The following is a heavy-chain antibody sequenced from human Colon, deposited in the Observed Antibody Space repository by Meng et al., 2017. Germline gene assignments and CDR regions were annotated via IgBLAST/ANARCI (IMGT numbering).Heavy chain of an antibody. V-gene: IGHV4-31*03. CDR3: ARRARAVISWFDP. CDR1: CVAIIIGRFY. D-gene: IGHD3-16*02. CDR2: IYYSGIT. Sequence: LPQQAVPGRVLTSHALSPQFTVSCVAIIIGRFYWSWIRHHPGKGLEWIGYIYYSGITYYNPSLRSRVAISRDTSKNQFSLKLTSVTAADTAAYFCARRARAVISWFDPWGQGTLVTVSS. J-gene: IGHJ5*02.